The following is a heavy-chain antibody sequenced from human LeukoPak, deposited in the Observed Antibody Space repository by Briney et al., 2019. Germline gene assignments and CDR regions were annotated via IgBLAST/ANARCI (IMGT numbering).Heavy chain of an antibody. CDR2: IYYSGST. CDR3: ARAYYYDSSGYFWGFDY. CDR1: GGSISSYY. V-gene: IGHV4-59*08. D-gene: IGHD3-22*01. J-gene: IGHJ4*02. Sequence: SETLSLTCTVSGGSISSYYWSWIRPPPGKGLKWIGYIYYSGSTNYNPSLKSRVTISVDTSKNQFSLKLSSVTAADTAVYYCARAYYYDSSGYFWGFDYWGQGTLVTVSS.